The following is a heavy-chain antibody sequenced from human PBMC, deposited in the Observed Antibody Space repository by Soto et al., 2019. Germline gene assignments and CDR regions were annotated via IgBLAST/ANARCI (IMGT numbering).Heavy chain of an antibody. CDR1: GFTFSAYA. J-gene: IGHJ5*02. D-gene: IGHD4-17*01. V-gene: IGHV3-74*01. CDR3: ARGRGTSWFDP. Sequence: PGGSLRLSCAASGFTFSAYAMSWVRQAPGKGPVWVSRIKNDGSSTTYADSVKGRFTISRGNAKNTLYLQMNSLRAEDTAVYYCARGRGTSWFDPWGQGTLVTVSS. CDR2: IKNDGSST.